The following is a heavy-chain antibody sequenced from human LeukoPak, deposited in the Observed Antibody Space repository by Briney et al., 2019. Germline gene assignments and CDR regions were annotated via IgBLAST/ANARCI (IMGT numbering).Heavy chain of an antibody. CDR2: IYYSGST. Sequence: SGTLSLTCTVSGGSVSSGSYYWSWIRQPPGKGLEWIGYIYYSGSTNYNPSLKSRVTISVDTSKNQFSLKLSSVTAADTAVYYCARYSGSHPAPYYFDYWGQGTLVTVSS. V-gene: IGHV4-61*01. J-gene: IGHJ4*02. CDR3: ARYSGSHPAPYYFDY. CDR1: GGSVSSGSYY. D-gene: IGHD1-26*01.